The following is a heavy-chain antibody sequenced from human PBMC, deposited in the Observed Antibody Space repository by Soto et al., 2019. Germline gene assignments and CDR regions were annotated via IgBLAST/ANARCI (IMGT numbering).Heavy chain of an antibody. Sequence: QVQLVQSGAEVKKPGSSVKVSCKASGGTFRTSAISWVRQAPGQGLEWVGGIMPVFRRPKSAQNFQGRVTISADESTSTAYMELSSLRSDDTAVYYCARDNDRPQLGGNYYYILDVWGQGTAVTVSS. CDR1: GGTFRTSA. J-gene: IGHJ6*02. V-gene: IGHV1-69*12. D-gene: IGHD1-1*01. CDR3: ARDNDRPQLGGNYYYILDV. CDR2: IMPVFRRP.